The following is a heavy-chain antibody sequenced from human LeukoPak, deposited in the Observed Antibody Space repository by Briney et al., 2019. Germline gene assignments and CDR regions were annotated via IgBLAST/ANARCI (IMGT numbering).Heavy chain of an antibody. J-gene: IGHJ4*02. CDR1: GFNFRDHW. Sequence: GGSLRLSCAASGFNFRDHWTDWVRQAPGKGLEWVGHIKTDGSETYYLDSLRGRFSIPRDNTNNALYLQMNSLRVEDTAVYYCVKNNGWFHLAQWGQGTLVTVSS. D-gene: IGHD6-19*01. CDR3: VKNNGWFHLAQ. V-gene: IGHV3-7*03. CDR2: IKTDGSET.